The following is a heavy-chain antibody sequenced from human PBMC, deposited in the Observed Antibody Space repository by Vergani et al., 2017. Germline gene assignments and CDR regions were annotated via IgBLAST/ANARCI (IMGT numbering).Heavy chain of an antibody. CDR1: GDAISRDTYS. D-gene: IGHD6-19*01. CDR2: VYYSGTT. CDR3: ARGQTGYSRDWSTYFFNMDV. Sequence: QLQLQESDSQLLNPSQTLSLTCTLSGDAISRDTYSWNWVRQPPGKPLEWIGFVYYSGTTYYNPSLGGRVTMSLDKSKNHFSRPLTSVTAADSAFYFCARGQTGYSRDWSTYFFNMDVWGKGTTVTVSS. J-gene: IGHJ6*03. V-gene: IGHV4-30-2*01.